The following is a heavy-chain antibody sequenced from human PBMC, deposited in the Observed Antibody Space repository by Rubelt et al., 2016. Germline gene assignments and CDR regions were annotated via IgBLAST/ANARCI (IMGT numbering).Heavy chain of an antibody. J-gene: IGHJ4*02. CDR2: ITSGSDII. Sequence: EVQLLESGGGLVQPGGSLRLSCAASGFSFSDYSMNWVRQAPGKGLEWLSYITSGSDIIHYADSVKGRLTISRDNAKKSLYLQMNSLRVEDTAVYYCASDRVGWGQGTLVTVSS. CDR1: GFSFSDYS. CDR3: ASDRVG. D-gene: IGHD2-2*01. V-gene: IGHV3-48*04.